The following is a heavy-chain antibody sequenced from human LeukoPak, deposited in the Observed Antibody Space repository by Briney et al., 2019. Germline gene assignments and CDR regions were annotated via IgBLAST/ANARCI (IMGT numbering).Heavy chain of an antibody. CDR3: ARKISTYYYDSSGYYYTYYFDY. Sequence: PSETLSLTCTVSGGSISSYYWSWIRQPPGKGLEWIGYIYYSGSTNYNPSLKSRVTISVDTSKNQFSLKLSSVTAADTAVYYCARKISTYYYDSSGYYYTYYFDYWGQGTLVTVSS. J-gene: IGHJ4*02. CDR2: IYYSGST. CDR1: GGSISSYY. D-gene: IGHD3-22*01. V-gene: IGHV4-59*01.